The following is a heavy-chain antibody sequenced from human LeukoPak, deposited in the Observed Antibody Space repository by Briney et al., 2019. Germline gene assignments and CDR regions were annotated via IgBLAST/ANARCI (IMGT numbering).Heavy chain of an antibody. CDR3: ARPVVLGAYLRGAYYFDS. CDR2: ISYDGSNK. Sequence: GGSLRLSCAASGFTFSSYAMHWVRQAPGKGLEWVAVISYDGSNKYYADSVKGRFTISRDNSKNTLYLQMNSLRAEDTAVYYCARPVVLGAYLRGAYYFDSWGQGTLVTVSS. J-gene: IGHJ4*02. CDR1: GFTFSSYA. V-gene: IGHV3-30-3*01. D-gene: IGHD3-10*02.